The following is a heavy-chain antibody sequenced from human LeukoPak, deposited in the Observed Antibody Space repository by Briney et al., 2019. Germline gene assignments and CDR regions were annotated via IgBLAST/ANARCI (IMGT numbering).Heavy chain of an antibody. CDR3: AKSSRGPLVVGFLGYYYMDV. D-gene: IGHD3-22*01. J-gene: IGHJ6*03. Sequence: GGSLRLSCAASGFTLSSYGMHWVRQAPGKGLEWVAFIRYDGSNKYYADSVKGRFTISRDNSKNTLYLQMNSLRAEDTAVYYCAKSSRGPLVVGFLGYYYMDVWGKGTTVTVSS. CDR2: IRYDGSNK. CDR1: GFTLSSYG. V-gene: IGHV3-30*02.